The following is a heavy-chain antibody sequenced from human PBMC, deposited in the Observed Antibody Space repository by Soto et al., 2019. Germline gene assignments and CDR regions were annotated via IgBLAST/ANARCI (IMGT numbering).Heavy chain of an antibody. CDR1: GFTFSSYS. CDR2: ISSSSSYI. D-gene: IGHD6-6*01. J-gene: IGHJ3*02. CDR3: ARGYRELIAASPRAFDI. V-gene: IGHV3-21*01. Sequence: GGSLRLSCAASGFTFSSYSMNWVRQAPGKGLEWVSSISSSSSYIYYADSVKGRFTISRDTAKIYLDLQMHSLRAEDTAEYYCARGYRELIAASPRAFDIWGQGTMVPVSS.